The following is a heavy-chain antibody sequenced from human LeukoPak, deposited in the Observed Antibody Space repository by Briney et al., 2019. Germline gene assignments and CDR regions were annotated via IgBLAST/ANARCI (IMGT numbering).Heavy chain of an antibody. Sequence: GASVKVSCKASGYPFTAYYIHWVRQAPGQGLEWMGRINANSGGTNYAQRFQGRVSMTRDTSISTAYMELKMLRSDDTAVYYCARGGRNYGPSLYNWFDLWGQGTLVTVSS. CDR1: GYPFTAYY. V-gene: IGHV1-2*06. D-gene: IGHD3-10*01. J-gene: IGHJ5*02. CDR3: ARGGRNYGPSLYNWFDL. CDR2: INANSGGT.